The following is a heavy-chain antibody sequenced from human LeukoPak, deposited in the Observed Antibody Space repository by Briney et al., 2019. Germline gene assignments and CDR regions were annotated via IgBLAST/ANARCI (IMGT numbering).Heavy chain of an antibody. CDR3: ARGDIVVTPLDV. CDR2: IYYSEST. V-gene: IGHV4-59*01. D-gene: IGHD2-2*01. Sequence: SSETLSLTCTVSGGSISSYYWSWIRQPPGKGLEWIGYIYYSESTNYNPSLKSRVTISVDTSKNQFSLKLSSVTAADTAVYYCARGDIVVTPLDVWGKGTTVTISS. J-gene: IGHJ6*04. CDR1: GGSISSYY.